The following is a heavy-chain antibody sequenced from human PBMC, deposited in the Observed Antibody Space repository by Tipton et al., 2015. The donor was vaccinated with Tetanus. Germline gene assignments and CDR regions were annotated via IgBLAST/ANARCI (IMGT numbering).Heavy chain of an antibody. CDR3: TRQEPPRRFFNDSTGSSG. CDR2: INHSGYT. V-gene: IGHV4-34*01. J-gene: IGHJ4*02. D-gene: IGHD3-22*01. CDR1: GGSFSGYH. Sequence: TLSLTCAVYGGSFSGYHWSWIRQSPGKGLEWIGEINHSGYTSYNPSLKSRVTISVDSSKNHLSLNLSSVTAADTAVYFCTRQEPPRRFFNDSTGSSGWGQGILVTVSS.